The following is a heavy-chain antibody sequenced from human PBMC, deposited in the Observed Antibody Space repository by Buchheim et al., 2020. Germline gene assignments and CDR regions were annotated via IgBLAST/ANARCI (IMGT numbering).Heavy chain of an antibody. Sequence: EVQLVESGGGLVQPGGSLRLSCAASGFTFSSYDMHWVRQATGKGLEWVSAIGTADDTYYPGSVKGRFTTSRENAKNSLYLQMNSLRAGDTAVYYCARGYYYDRSGYSFDYWGQGTL. CDR1: GFTFSSYD. V-gene: IGHV3-13*01. J-gene: IGHJ4*02. CDR3: ARGYYYDRSGYSFDY. CDR2: IGTADDT. D-gene: IGHD3-22*01.